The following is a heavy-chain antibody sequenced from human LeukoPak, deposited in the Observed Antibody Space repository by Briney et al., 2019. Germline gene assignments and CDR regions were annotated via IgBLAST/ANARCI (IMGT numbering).Heavy chain of an antibody. D-gene: IGHD3-16*02. J-gene: IGHJ3*02. CDR3: ARVSAGVIGMKDVFDI. CDR2: ISSSSSYI. CDR1: GFTFSSYS. Sequence: GGSLRLSCAASGFTFSSYSMNWVRQAPGKGLEWVSSISSSSSYIYYADSVKGRFTNSRHNAKNSLYLQMNSLRAEDTAVYYCARVSAGVIGMKDVFDIWGQGTMVTVSS. V-gene: IGHV3-21*01.